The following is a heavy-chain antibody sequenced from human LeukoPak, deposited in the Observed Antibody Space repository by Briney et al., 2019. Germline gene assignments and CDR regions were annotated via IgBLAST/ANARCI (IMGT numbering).Heavy chain of an antibody. CDR1: SGSFTVHY. Sequence: SETLSLTCAVYSGSFTVHYWTWIRQSPGKGLEWIGEINHSGSTHYNPSLKGRVTISVDTSKNQFSLQLSSVTAADSAVYYCARNSSGWNFDYWGQGTLVTVSS. V-gene: IGHV4-34*01. J-gene: IGHJ4*02. CDR3: ARNSSGWNFDY. D-gene: IGHD6-19*01. CDR2: INHSGST.